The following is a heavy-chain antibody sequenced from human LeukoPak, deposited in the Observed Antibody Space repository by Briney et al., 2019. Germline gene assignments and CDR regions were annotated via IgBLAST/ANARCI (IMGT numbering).Heavy chain of an antibody. D-gene: IGHD3-3*01. J-gene: IGHJ4*02. CDR2: ISDSGGTT. Sequence: QAGGSLRLSCAASGFTFSSYAMSWVRQAPGKGLEWVSAISDSGGTTYYAESVKGRFTMSRDNSKNTLYLQMNSLRVEDTAEYYCAKQYDFWSGPDYWGQGTLVTVSS. V-gene: IGHV3-23*01. CDR3: AKQYDFWSGPDY. CDR1: GFTFSSYA.